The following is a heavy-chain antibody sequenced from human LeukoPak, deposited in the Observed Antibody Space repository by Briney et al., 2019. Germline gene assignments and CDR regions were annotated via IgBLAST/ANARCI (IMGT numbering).Heavy chain of an antibody. V-gene: IGHV4-59*11. D-gene: IGHD1-26*01. CDR3: ARDTYDYYFDP. CDR2: MYYSGST. J-gene: IGHJ5*02. CDR1: GDSINSHH. Sequence: SETLSLTCSVSGDSINSHHWNWIRQPPGKGLEWIGYMYYSGSTMYNRSLKSRVAISIDTSKNQFSLKLSSVTAADTAVYYCARDTYDYYFDPWGQGILVNVSS.